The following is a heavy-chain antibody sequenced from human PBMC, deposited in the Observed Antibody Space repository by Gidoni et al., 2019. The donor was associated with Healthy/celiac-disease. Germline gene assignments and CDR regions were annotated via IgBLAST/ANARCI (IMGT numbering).Heavy chain of an antibody. D-gene: IGHD3-22*01. V-gene: IGHV3-30*18. J-gene: IGHJ6*02. CDR2: ISYDGSNK. CDR1: GFTFSSHG. Sequence: QVQLVESGGGVVQPGRSLRLSCPASGFTFSSHGMHWVRQAPGKVLEWVAVISYDGSNKYYADSVKGRFTISRDNSKNTLYLQMNSLRAEDTAVYYCAKDRAGSSGYYPYYYGMDVWGQGTTVTVSS. CDR3: AKDRAGSSGYYPYYYGMDV.